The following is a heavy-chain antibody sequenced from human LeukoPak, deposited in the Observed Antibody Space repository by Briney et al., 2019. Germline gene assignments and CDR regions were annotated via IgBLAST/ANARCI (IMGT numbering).Heavy chain of an antibody. Sequence: PGGSLRLSCAASGFTFSSYWMHWVRQAPGKGLEWVSVIYSGGSTYYADSVKGRFTISRDNSKNTLYLQMNSLRAEDTAVYYCARASLWFGEFYFDYWGQGTLVTVSS. CDR1: GFTFSSYW. J-gene: IGHJ4*02. CDR2: IYSGGST. D-gene: IGHD3-10*01. CDR3: ARASLWFGEFYFDY. V-gene: IGHV3-53*01.